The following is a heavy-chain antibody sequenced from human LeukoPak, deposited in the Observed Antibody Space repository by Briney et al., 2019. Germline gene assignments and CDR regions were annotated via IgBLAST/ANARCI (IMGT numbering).Heavy chain of an antibody. CDR2: INDSGGT. J-gene: IGHJ4*02. V-gene: IGHV4-34*01. D-gene: IGHD4-11*01. CDR3: AKGGLNSNFFDS. CDR1: GGSFSGYY. Sequence: SETLSLTCAVYGGSFSGYYWSWIRQPPGKGLEWIGEINDSGGTKYIPSLKSRVTISADTSKNQFSLKVNSVTAADTAVYYCAKGGLNSNFFDSWGQGTLVTVSS.